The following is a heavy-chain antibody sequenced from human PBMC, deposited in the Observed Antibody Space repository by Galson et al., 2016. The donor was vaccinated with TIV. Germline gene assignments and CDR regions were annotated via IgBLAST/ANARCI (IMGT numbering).Heavy chain of an antibody. V-gene: IGHV1-2*02. D-gene: IGHD6-19*01. CDR3: ARGLSAVAGLI. CDR2: INSHSGGT. CDR1: GYTFSGYY. Sequence: SVKVSCKASGYTFSGYYIHWVRQAPGQGLEWMGWINSHSGGTKYAQKFQGRITMTRDTSTSTAYMELSRLRSDDTAVYYCARGLSAVAGLIWGQGTLGTVSS. J-gene: IGHJ1*01.